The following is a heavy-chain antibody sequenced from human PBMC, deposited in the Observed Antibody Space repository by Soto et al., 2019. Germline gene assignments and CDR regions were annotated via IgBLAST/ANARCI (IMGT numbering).Heavy chain of an antibody. CDR3: GRLFWFPLLPMDFDC. Sequence: ASVTVSCKVSGYTLTELSMHWVRQAPGKGLEWMGGFDPEDGETIYEQKFQGRVTMTEDTSTHTAYMELSSLRSEDTAVYYCGRLFWFPLLPMDFDCLGQGTLVTVSS. V-gene: IGHV1-24*01. J-gene: IGHJ4*02. D-gene: IGHD3-22*01. CDR1: GYTLTELS. CDR2: FDPEDGET.